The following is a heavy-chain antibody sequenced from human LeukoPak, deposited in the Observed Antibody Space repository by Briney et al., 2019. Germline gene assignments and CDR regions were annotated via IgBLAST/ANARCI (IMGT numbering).Heavy chain of an antibody. V-gene: IGHV4-39*02. CDR1: GGSISSSSYY. J-gene: IGHJ4*02. Sequence: SETLSLTCTVSGGSISSSSYYWGWIRQPPGKGLEWIGSIYYSGSTYYNPSLKSRVTISVDTSKNQFSLKLSSVTAADTAVYYCARESGIAAAIIDSWGQGTLVTVSS. D-gene: IGHD6-13*01. CDR2: IYYSGST. CDR3: ARESGIAAAIIDS.